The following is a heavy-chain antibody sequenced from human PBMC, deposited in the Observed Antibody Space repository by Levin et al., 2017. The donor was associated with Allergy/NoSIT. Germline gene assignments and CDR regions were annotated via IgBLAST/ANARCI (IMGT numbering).Heavy chain of an antibody. CDR2: ISSIGSTL. V-gene: IGHV3-11*01. D-gene: IGHD3-9*01. CDR3: ARVYNDSLTGYSQYFFDY. CDR1: GFTFSDYY. J-gene: IGHJ4*02. Sequence: SCAASGFTFSDYYMSWIRQAPGKGLEWVSYISSIGSTLYYADSVKGRFSISRDNAKHSLSLHLNSLRAEDTALYYCARVYNDSLTGYSQYFFDYWGQGTLVTVSS.